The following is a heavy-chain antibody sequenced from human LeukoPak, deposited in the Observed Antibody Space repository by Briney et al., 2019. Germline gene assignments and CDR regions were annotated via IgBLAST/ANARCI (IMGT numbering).Heavy chain of an antibody. Sequence: GRSLRLSCAASGFTFSSYGMHWVRQAPGKGLEWVAVIWYDGSNKYYADSVKGRFTISRDNSKNTLYLQMNSLRAEDTAVYYCARGNGDSLLYGMDVRGKGTTVTVSS. D-gene: IGHD4-17*01. CDR3: ARGNGDSLLYGMDV. V-gene: IGHV3-33*01. CDR2: IWYDGSNK. J-gene: IGHJ6*04. CDR1: GFTFSSYG.